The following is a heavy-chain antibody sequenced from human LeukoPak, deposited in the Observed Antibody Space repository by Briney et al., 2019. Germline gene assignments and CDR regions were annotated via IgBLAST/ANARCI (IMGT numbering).Heavy chain of an antibody. CDR2: ISAYNGNT. CDR3: ARGLFGRYCSGGSCYYFDY. CDR1: GYTFTSYG. J-gene: IGHJ4*02. Sequence: ASVKVSCKASGYTFTSYGISWVRQAPGQGLEWMGWISAYNGNTNYAQKLQGRVTMTTDTSTSTANMELRSLRSDDTAVYYCARGLFGRYCSGGSCYYFDYWGQGTLVTVSP. V-gene: IGHV1-18*01. D-gene: IGHD2-15*01.